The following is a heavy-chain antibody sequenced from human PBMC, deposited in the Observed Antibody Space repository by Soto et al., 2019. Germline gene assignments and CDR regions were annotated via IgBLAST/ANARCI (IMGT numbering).Heavy chain of an antibody. J-gene: IGHJ6*02. CDR2: IHYSGNA. D-gene: IGHD4-4*01. Sequence: PSETLSLTCTVSGGSISSGDHYWTWIRQPPGKGLEWIGHIHYSGNAYYNPSLKSRVTISVDTSKNQFSLKVSSVTAADRAVYYCARAQSYSHYPLGRYYYYGLDVWGQWPTVTVSS. CDR1: GGSISSGDHY. CDR3: ARAQSYSHYPLGRYYYYGLDV. V-gene: IGHV4-30-4*01.